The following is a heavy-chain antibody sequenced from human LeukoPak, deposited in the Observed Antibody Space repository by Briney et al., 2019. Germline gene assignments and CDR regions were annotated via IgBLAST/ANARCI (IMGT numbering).Heavy chain of an antibody. CDR2: IRSKAYGGTT. CDR3: TRRTPTYGFDY. Sequence: PGGSLRLSCAASGFTFSNAWMSWVRQAPGKGLEWVGFIRSKAYGGTTEYAASVKGRFTISRDDSKSIAYLQMNSLKTEDTAVYYCTRRTPTYGFDYWGQGTLVTVSS. J-gene: IGHJ4*02. CDR1: GFTFSNAW. D-gene: IGHD4-23*01. V-gene: IGHV3-49*04.